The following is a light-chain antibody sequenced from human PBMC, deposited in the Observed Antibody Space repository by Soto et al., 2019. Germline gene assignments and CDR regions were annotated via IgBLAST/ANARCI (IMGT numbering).Light chain of an antibody. V-gene: IGKV2-28*01. J-gene: IGKJ1*01. CDR3: MQALQTPRT. CDR1: QSLLNSNGYTY. CDR2: LAS. Sequence: DIVMTQSPLSLPVTPGEPASISCRSSQSLLNSNGYTYLDWYVQKPGQSPQLLIYLASKRASGVPDRFNGSGSGTDFTLRISGVEAEDVGVYYCMQALQTPRTFGQGTRVEIK.